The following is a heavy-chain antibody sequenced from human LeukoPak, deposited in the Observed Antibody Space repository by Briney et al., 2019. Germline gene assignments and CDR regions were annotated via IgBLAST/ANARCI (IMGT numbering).Heavy chain of an antibody. V-gene: IGHV3-21*01. CDR1: GFTFSSYS. CDR3: ARDFAGDDYGDYIGWFDP. CDR2: ISGSSSYI. D-gene: IGHD4-17*01. J-gene: IGHJ5*02. Sequence: GGSLRLSCAASGFTFSSYSMNWVRQAPGKGLEWVSSISGSSSYIYYADSVKGRFTISRDNAKNSLYLQMNSLRAEDTAVYYCARDFAGDDYGDYIGWFDPWGQGTLVTVSS.